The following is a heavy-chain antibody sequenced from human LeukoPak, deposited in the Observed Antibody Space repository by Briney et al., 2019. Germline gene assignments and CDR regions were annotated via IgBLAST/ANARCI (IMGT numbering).Heavy chain of an antibody. CDR3: AREDRYCSTTSCLYYFDY. CDR2: IYTSGST. D-gene: IGHD2-2*01. V-gene: IGHV4-4*07. CDR1: GGSISSYY. Sequence: SETLSLTCTVSGGSISSYYWSWIRQPAGKGLEWIGRIYTSGSTNYNPSLKSRVTMSVDTSKNQFSLKLSSVTAADTAVYYCAREDRYCSTTSCLYYFDYWGQGTLVTASS. J-gene: IGHJ4*02.